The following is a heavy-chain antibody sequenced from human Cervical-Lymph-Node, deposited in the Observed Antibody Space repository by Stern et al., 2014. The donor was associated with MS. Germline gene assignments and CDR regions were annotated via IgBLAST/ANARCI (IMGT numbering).Heavy chain of an antibody. J-gene: IGHJ6*02. D-gene: IGHD1-1*01. V-gene: IGHV1-69*06. CDR2: FIPRFGTT. CDR3: ARDNDDNGMDV. Sequence: QLVQSGAEVKKPWSSVTVSCKASGGIFSNYAISWVRLGPGHGLDLMRAFIPRFGTTFYAQKFQGRVTITADKSTSTVYMDLSSLRSEDTAVYYCARDNDDNGMDVWGQGTTITVSS. CDR1: GGIFSNYA.